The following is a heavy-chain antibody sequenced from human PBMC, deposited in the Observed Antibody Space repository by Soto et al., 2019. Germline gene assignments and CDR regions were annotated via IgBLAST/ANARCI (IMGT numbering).Heavy chain of an antibody. V-gene: IGHV3-30*03. CDR2: ISYDGTNR. D-gene: IGHD2-21*01. CDR1: GXTISRYC. CDR3: ATSYSKPHFNY. J-gene: IGHJ4*02. Sequence: GSLRLSCVVSGXTISRYCMHWIRQAPGKGLEWLALISYDGTNRFYADSVKCRFVFSRDTYKNTLYLEMNGLRLDDTALYYCATSYSKPHFNYWGQGNLVTSPQ.